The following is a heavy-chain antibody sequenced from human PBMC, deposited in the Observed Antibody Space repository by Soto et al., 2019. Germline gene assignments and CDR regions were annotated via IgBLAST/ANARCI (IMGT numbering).Heavy chain of an antibody. D-gene: IGHD5-12*01. CDR1: GGSISSGDYY. CDR2: IYYSGST. Sequence: TSETLSLTCTVSGGSISSGDYYWSWIRQPPGKGLEWIGYIYYSGSTYYNPSLKSRVTISVDTSKNQFSLKLSSVTAADTAVYYCARDLESGYDSGDHWFDPWGQGTLVTVSS. J-gene: IGHJ5*02. CDR3: ARDLESGYDSGDHWFDP. V-gene: IGHV4-30-4*01.